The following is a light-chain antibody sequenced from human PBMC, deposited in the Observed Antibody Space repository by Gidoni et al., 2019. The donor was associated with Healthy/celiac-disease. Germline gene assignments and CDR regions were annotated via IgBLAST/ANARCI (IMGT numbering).Light chain of an antibody. CDR3: SSYINTATSVV. CDR2: EVF. J-gene: IGLJ2*01. Sequence: QSTLTQPASVSGSPGQSITISCTGTSNDIGVYNYVSGYQQHPGKAPKLMIYEVFNRPSGVSDRFSGSKSGNTASLTISGLHPEDEAVYYCSSYINTATSVVFGGGTNLTVL. CDR1: SNDIGVYNY. V-gene: IGLV2-14*03.